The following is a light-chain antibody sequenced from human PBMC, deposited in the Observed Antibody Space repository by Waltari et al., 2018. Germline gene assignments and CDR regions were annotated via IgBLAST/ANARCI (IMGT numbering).Light chain of an antibody. Sequence: QSALTQPPSASGSPGQSATSPRTGTSRDVGGYNNVSWYHQPPVKAPKLMIYEVSKRPSGVPDRFSGSKSGNTASLTVSGLQAEDEADYYCSSYAGSNNFVFGTGTKVTVL. CDR2: EVS. J-gene: IGLJ1*01. CDR3: SSYAGSNNFV. CDR1: SRDVGGYNN. V-gene: IGLV2-8*01.